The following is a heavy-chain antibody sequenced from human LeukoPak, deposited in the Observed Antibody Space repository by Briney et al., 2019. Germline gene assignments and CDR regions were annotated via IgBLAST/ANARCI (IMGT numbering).Heavy chain of an antibody. CDR1: GFTFSSYW. D-gene: IGHD2-2*01. J-gene: IGHJ3*02. CDR3: ARHGPGYCSSTSCLDAFDI. CDR2: IKQDGSEK. V-gene: IGHV3-7*01. Sequence: GGSLRLSCAASGFTFSSYWMSWVRQGPGKGLEGVANIKQDGSEKYYVDSVKGRFTISRDNAKNSLYLQMNSLRAEDTAVYYCARHGPGYCSSTSCLDAFDIWGQGTMVTVSS.